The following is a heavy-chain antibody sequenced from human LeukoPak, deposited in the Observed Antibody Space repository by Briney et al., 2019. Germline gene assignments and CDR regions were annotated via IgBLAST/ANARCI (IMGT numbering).Heavy chain of an antibody. J-gene: IGHJ4*02. CDR3: ARYSSGNFDY. CDR1: GFTVSSNY. V-gene: IGHV3-53*01. CDR2: IYSGGST. Sequence: QPGGSLRLSCAASGFTVSSNYMSWVRQAPGKGLEWVSVIYSGGSTYYADSVKGRFTISRDNSKNTLYLQMNSLRAEDTAVHYCARYSSGNFDYWGQGTLVTVSS. D-gene: IGHD3-22*01.